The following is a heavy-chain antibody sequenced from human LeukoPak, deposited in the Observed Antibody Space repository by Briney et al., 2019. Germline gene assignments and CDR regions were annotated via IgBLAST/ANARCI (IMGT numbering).Heavy chain of an antibody. V-gene: IGHV1-46*01. CDR2: INPSGGST. CDR3: ALSPMDIVLAAGLQEGFFDL. Sequence: GASVKVSCKASGYTFTGYYMHWVRQAPGQGLEWMGIINPSGGSTSYAQKFQGRVTMTRDMSTSTVYMELSSLRSEDTAVYYCALSPMDIVLAAGLQEGFFDLWGRGTLVTVSS. D-gene: IGHD2-8*02. J-gene: IGHJ2*01. CDR1: GYTFTGYY.